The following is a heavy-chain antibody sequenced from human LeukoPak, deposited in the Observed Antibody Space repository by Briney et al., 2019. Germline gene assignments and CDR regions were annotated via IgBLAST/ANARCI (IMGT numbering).Heavy chain of an antibody. V-gene: IGHV4-34*01. CDR3: ARDVVVVPAAIHYGMDV. CDR2: INHSGRA. J-gene: IGHJ6*02. CDR1: GGSFSDYF. D-gene: IGHD2-2*01. Sequence: SETLSLTCAVYGGSFSDYFWGWIRQPPGKGLEWIGEINHSGRAYYNPSFKSRVTISVDTSKNQFSLNLSSVTAADTAVYYCARDVVVVPAAIHYGMDVWGQGTTVTVSS.